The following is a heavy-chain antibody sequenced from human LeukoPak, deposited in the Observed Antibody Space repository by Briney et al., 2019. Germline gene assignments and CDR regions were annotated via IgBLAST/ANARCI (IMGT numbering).Heavy chain of an antibody. J-gene: IGHJ4*02. CDR2: IRYDGSNR. CDR3: AKDRVWGPAAFDY. D-gene: IGHD2-2*01. Sequence: GGSLRLSCAASGFTFSSYGMHWVRQAPGNGLEWVAFIRYDGSNRYYADSVKGRFTISRDNSKNTLYLQMNSLRAEDTAVYYCAKDRVWGPAAFDYWGQGTLVTVSS. V-gene: IGHV3-30*02. CDR1: GFTFSSYG.